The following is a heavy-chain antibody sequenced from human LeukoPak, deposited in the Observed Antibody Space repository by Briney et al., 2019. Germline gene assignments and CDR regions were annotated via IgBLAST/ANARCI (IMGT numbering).Heavy chain of an antibody. Sequence: ASETLSLTCAVSGGSISSGAYSWSWTRQPPGKGLERIGYIYHSGSTYYKPSLKSRVTISVDRSKNQFSLKLSSVTAADTAVYYCARVVGGRVTWFDPWGQGTLVTVSS. CDR3: ARVVGGRVTWFDP. CDR2: IYHSGST. J-gene: IGHJ5*02. CDR1: GGSISSGAYS. V-gene: IGHV4-30-2*01. D-gene: IGHD1-26*01.